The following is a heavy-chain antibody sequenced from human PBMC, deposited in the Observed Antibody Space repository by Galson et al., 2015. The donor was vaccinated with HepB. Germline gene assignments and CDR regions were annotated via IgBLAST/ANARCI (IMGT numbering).Heavy chain of an antibody. D-gene: IGHD5-12*01. CDR3: ARDSDIVATQPLDY. CDR1: GYTFTSYG. V-gene: IGHV1-18*04. CDR2: ISAYNGNT. J-gene: IGHJ4*02. Sequence: SVKVSCKASGYTFTSYGISWVRQAPGQGLEWMGWISAYNGNTNYAQKLQGRVTMTTDTSTSTAYMELRSLRSDDTAVYYCARDSDIVATQPLDYWGQGTLVTVSS.